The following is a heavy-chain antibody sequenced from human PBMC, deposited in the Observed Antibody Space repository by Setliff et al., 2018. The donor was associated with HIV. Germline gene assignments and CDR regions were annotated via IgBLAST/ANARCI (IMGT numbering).Heavy chain of an antibody. D-gene: IGHD3-10*01. J-gene: IGHJ6*03. Sequence: SETLSLTCAVSGNSISADSYWGWIRQPPGNRLEYIGNIHYGGTTYYNPSLKSRVTMSVDTSKNQFSLNLNSVTAADTAVYYCARTLSTMVKTDGYYDYYYMDVWGKGTTVTVSS. CDR3: ARTLSTMVKTDGYYDYYYMDV. CDR1: GNSISADSY. V-gene: IGHV4-38-2*01. CDR2: IHYGGTT.